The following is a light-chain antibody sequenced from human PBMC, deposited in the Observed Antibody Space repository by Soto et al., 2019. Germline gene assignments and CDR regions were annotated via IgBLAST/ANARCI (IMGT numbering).Light chain of an antibody. V-gene: IGLV2-14*01. CDR2: EVS. CDR1: SSDVGGYNY. CDR3: SSYTSSSTPLYV. Sequence: QSVLTQPASVSGSPGQSITISCTGTSSDVGGYNYVSWYQQHPGKAPKLMIYEVSNRPSGVSNRFSGSKSGNTASLTISGLQAEDEAGYYCSSYTSSSTPLYVFGTGTKLTVL. J-gene: IGLJ1*01.